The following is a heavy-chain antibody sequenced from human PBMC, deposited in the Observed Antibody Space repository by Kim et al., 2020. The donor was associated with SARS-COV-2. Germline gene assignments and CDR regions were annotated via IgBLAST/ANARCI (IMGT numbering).Heavy chain of an antibody. D-gene: IGHD3-22*01. V-gene: IGHV1-58*01. J-gene: IGHJ1*01. CDR2: IVVGSGNT. CDR3: AAEVGYYDSSGYYFSDGFQH. CDR1: GFTFTSSA. Sequence: SVKVSCKASGFTFTSSAVQWVRQARGQRLEWIGWIVVGSGNTNYAQKFQERVTITRDMSTSTAYMELSSLRSEDTAVYYCAAEVGYYDSSGYYFSDGFQHWGQGTLVTVSS.